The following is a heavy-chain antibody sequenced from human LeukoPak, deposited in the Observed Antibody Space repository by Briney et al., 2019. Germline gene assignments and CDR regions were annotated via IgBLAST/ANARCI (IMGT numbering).Heavy chain of an antibody. V-gene: IGHV3-33*08. D-gene: IGHD3-10*01. Sequence: PGGSLRLSCAASGFTFSSYDMHWVRQAPGKGLEWVAVIWYDGSNKYYADSVKGRFTISRDNSKNTLYLQMNSLRAEDTAVYYCARDPYYYGSGSYAGDYWGQGTLVTVSS. CDR2: IWYDGSNK. CDR1: GFTFSSYD. CDR3: ARDPYYYGSGSYAGDY. J-gene: IGHJ4*02.